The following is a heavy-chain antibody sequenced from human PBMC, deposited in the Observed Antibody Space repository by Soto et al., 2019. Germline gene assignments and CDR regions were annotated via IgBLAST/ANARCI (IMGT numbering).Heavy chain of an antibody. CDR2: INDRGSI. CDR3: ARESHDILTVPPWVWYVDL. CDR1: GGSFSGYY. V-gene: IGHV4-34*01. J-gene: IGHJ2*01. D-gene: IGHD3-9*01. Sequence: QVQLQQWGAGPLRPLETLSLTCGVSGGSFSGYYWAWIRQSPGKGLEWIGEINDRGSINYNPSLKSRVMISVDTSKNHFSLNLRSVTAAHTAVYYRARESHDILTVPPWVWYVDLWGRGTLVTVSS.